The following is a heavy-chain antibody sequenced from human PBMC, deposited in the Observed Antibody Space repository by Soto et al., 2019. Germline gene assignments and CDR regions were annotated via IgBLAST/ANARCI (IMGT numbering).Heavy chain of an antibody. CDR3: AREISYVSGGHLYYGMDV. D-gene: IGHD3-16*01. CDR1: GFTFSSYS. Sequence: GGSLRLSCAASGFTFSSYSMNWVRQAPGKGLEWVSSISSSSSYIYYADSVKGRFTISRDNAKNSLYLQMFFLRAEDTAVYYCAREISYVSGGHLYYGMDVLGQGTAVTVSS. CDR2: ISSSSSYI. J-gene: IGHJ6*02. V-gene: IGHV3-21*04.